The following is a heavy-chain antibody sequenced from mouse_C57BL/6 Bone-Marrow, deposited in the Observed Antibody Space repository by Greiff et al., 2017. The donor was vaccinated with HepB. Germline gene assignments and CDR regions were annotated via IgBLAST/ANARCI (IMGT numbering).Heavy chain of an antibody. Sequence: EVHLVESGPGLVKPSQSLSLTCSVTGYSITSGYYWNWIRQFPGNKLEWMGYISYDGSNNYNPSLKNRISITRDTSKNQFFLKLNSVTTEDTATYYCAMDNYSNYNWYFDVWGTGTTVTVSS. J-gene: IGHJ1*03. CDR3: AMDNYSNYNWYFDV. D-gene: IGHD2-5*01. CDR2: ISYDGSN. V-gene: IGHV3-6*01. CDR1: GYSITSGYY.